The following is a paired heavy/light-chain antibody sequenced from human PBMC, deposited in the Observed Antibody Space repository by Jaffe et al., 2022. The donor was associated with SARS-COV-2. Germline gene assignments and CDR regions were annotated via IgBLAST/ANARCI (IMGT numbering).Light chain of an antibody. Sequence: NFMLTQPHSVSESPGKTVTISCTGSSGSIASNYVQWYQQRPGSAPTTVIYEDNQRPSGVPDRFSGSIDSSSNSASLTISGLKTEDEADYYCQSYDSSNLVFGGGTKLTVL. CDR2: EDN. CDR3: QSYDSSNLV. J-gene: IGLJ3*02. V-gene: IGLV6-57*02. CDR1: SGSIASNY.
Heavy chain of an antibody. D-gene: IGHD2-15*01. CDR2: ISYDGSNK. CDR3: ARDGGRIVLNWYFDL. Sequence: QVQLVESGGGVVQPGRSLRLSCAASGFTFSSYAMHWVRQAPGKGLEWVAVISYDGSNKYYADSVKGRFTISRDNSKNTLYLQMNSLRAEDTAVYYCARDGGRIVLNWYFDLWGRGTLVTVSS. CDR1: GFTFSSYA. V-gene: IGHV3-30*04. J-gene: IGHJ2*01.